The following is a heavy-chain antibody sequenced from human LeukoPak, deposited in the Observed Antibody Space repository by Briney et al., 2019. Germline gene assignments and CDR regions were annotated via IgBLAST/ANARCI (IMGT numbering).Heavy chain of an antibody. D-gene: IGHD6-6*01. CDR2: INHSGSA. V-gene: IGHV4-34*01. CDR1: GGSFSGYY. J-gene: IGHJ6*03. CDR3: ARVGRYSSSSRGYYYMDV. Sequence: PSETLSLTCAVYGGSFSGYYWSWIRQPPGKGLEWIGEINHSGSANYNPSLKSRVPISVDTSKNQFSLKLSSVTAADTAVYYCARVGRYSSSSRGYYYMDVWGKGTTVTVSS.